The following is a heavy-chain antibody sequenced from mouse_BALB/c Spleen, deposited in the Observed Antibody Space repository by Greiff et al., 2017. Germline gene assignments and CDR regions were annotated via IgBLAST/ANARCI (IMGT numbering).Heavy chain of an antibody. J-gene: IGHJ2*01. Sequence: DVKLVESGGGLVKPGGSLKLSCAASGFTFGSYAMSWVRQTPEKRLEWVASISSGGSTYYPDSVKGRFTISRDNARNILYLPMSSLRSEDTAMYYCARGGEPGFDYWGQGTTLTVSS. CDR1: GFTFGSYA. CDR2: ISSGGST. CDR3: ARGGEPGFDY. V-gene: IGHV5-6-5*01.